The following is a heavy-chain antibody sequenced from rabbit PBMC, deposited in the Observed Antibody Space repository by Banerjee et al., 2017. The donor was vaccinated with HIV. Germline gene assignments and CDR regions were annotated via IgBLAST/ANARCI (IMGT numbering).Heavy chain of an antibody. Sequence: QEQLEESGGDLVKPGASLTLTCTASGFSFSSVHDMCWVRQAPGKGQEWIGCIYADSGGSTYYASWARGRFTISKTSSTTVTLRMTSLTAADTATYFCARNDYGDYAYYFNLWGQGTLVTVS. V-gene: IGHV1S45*01. D-gene: IGHD2-1*01. CDR2: IYADSGGST. CDR3: ARNDYGDYAYYFNL. CDR1: GFSFSSVHD. J-gene: IGHJ4*01.